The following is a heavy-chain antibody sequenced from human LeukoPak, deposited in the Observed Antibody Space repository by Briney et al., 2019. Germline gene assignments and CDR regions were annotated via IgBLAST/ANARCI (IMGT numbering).Heavy chain of an antibody. CDR1: GFTFSSYS. CDR2: LAYDGSNK. D-gene: IGHD4-23*01. Sequence: GGSLRLSCAASGFTFSSYSMHWVRQAPGRGLEWVAVLAYDGSNKYYADSVKGRFTISRDNSRNTLFLEMRSLTAEDTAVYYCVRGTYGGNSAPYHYGMDVWGQGTTVTVSS. V-gene: IGHV3-30*03. CDR3: VRGTYGGNSAPYHYGMDV. J-gene: IGHJ6*02.